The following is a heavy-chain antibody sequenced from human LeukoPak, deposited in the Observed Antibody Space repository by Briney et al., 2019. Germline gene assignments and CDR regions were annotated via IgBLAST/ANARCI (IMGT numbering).Heavy chain of an antibody. V-gene: IGHV3-11*01. CDR1: GFTFSDYY. Sequence: PGGSLRLSCAASGFTFSDYYMSWIRQAPGKGLEWVSYISSSGSTIYYADSVKGRFTISRDNAKNSLYLQMNRLRAEDTAVYYCARVSVVAATGGYDYYYYYGMDVWGQGTTVTVSS. J-gene: IGHJ6*02. D-gene: IGHD2-15*01. CDR2: ISSSGSTI. CDR3: ARVSVVAATGGYDYYYYYGMDV.